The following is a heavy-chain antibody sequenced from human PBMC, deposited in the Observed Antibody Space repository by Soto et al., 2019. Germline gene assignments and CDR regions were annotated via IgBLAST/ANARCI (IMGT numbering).Heavy chain of an antibody. CDR1: GGSISSGDYY. J-gene: IGHJ4*02. Sequence: PSETLSLTCTVSGGSISSGDYYWSWIRQPPGKGLEWIGYIYYSGSTYYNPSLKSRVTISVDTSKNQFSLKLSSVTAADTAVYYCARGDRDYDILTGMRDYWGQGTLVTVSS. D-gene: IGHD3-9*01. V-gene: IGHV4-30-4*01. CDR3: ARGDRDYDILTGMRDY. CDR2: IYYSGST.